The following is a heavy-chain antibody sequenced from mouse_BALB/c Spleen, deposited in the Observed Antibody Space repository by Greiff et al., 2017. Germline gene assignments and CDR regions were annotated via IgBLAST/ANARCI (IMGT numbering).Heavy chain of an antibody. J-gene: IGHJ1*01. Sequence: VQLQQSGAELVKPGASVKLSCKASGYTFTSYYMYWVKQRPGQGLEWIGEINPSNGGTNFNEKFKSKATLTVDKSSSTAYMQLSSLTSEDSAVYYCTRGLLRRHWYFDVWGAGTTVTVSS. CDR2: INPSNGGT. CDR1: GYTFTSYY. V-gene: IGHV1S81*02. D-gene: IGHD1-2*01. CDR3: TRGLLRRHWYFDV.